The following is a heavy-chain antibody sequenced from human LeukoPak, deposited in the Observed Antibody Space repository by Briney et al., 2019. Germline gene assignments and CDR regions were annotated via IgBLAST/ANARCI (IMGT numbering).Heavy chain of an antibody. Sequence: GGSLRLSCAASGFTFSSYEMNWVRQAPGKGLEWVSYISSSGSTIYYADSVKGRFTISRDNAKNSLYLQMNSLRAEDTAVYYCARVGVLGGYYYYYMDVWVKGTTVTISS. CDR1: GFTFSSYE. CDR2: ISSSGSTI. D-gene: IGHD2/OR15-2a*01. CDR3: ARVGVLGGYYYYYMDV. J-gene: IGHJ6*03. V-gene: IGHV3-48*03.